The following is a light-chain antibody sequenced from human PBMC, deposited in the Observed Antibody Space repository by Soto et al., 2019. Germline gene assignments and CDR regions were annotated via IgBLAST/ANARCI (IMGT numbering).Light chain of an antibody. CDR3: SSYTSSSSLYV. Sequence: VLTQPASVSGSPGQSITISCTGTSSDVGGYNYVSWYQQHPGKAPKFMIYDVSNRPSGVSNRFSGSKSGNTASLTISGLQAEDEADYYCSSYTSSSSLYVFGTGTKVTVL. V-gene: IGLV2-14*01. CDR2: DVS. CDR1: SSDVGGYNY. J-gene: IGLJ1*01.